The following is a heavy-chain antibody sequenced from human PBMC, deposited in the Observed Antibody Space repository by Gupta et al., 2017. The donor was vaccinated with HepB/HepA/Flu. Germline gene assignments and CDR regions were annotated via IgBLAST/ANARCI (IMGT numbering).Heavy chain of an antibody. Sequence: QITLKESGPTVVKPTQTLTLTCTFSAFSLSSSEVGVGCIRQPPGKALEWLALIYGNDDKRYSPSLKSRLTITKDTSKNQVVLTMTNMDPVDTATYYCAHRRVGGYWSRTNCLHAFDIWGQGTMVTVSS. J-gene: IGHJ3*02. D-gene: IGHD2-2*01. CDR3: AHRRVGGYWSRTNCLHAFDI. CDR1: AFSLSSSEVG. CDR2: IYGNDDK. V-gene: IGHV2-5*01.